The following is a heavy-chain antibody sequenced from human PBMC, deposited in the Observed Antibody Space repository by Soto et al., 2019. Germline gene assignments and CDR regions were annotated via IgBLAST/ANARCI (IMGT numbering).Heavy chain of an antibody. CDR3: AKGEWEPGNIKYCFNN. V-gene: IGHV3-23*01. CDR1: GFTFSSFA. CDR2: ISNSGGSA. Sequence: EVQLLESGGGLVQPGGSLRLSCAASGFTFSSFAMSWVRQAPGKGLEWVSSISNSGGSAYYADSVKGRFTISRDNSKNTLYLQMNSLRAEDTAVYYCAKGEWEPGNIKYCFNNWGQGTLVPVSS. J-gene: IGHJ4*02. D-gene: IGHD1-26*01.